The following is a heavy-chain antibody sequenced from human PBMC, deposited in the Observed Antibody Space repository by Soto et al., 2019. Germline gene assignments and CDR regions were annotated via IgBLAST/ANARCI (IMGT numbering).Heavy chain of an antibody. D-gene: IGHD6-13*01. CDR3: ARQHRWAAAGEFDY. Sequence: GASVKVSCKASGGTFSSYAISWVRQAPGQGLEWMGGVIPIFGTANYAQKFQGRVTITADESTSTAYMELSSLRSEDTAVYYCARQHRWAAAGEFDYWGQGTLVTVSS. CDR2: VIPIFGTA. V-gene: IGHV1-69*13. CDR1: GGTFSSYA. J-gene: IGHJ4*02.